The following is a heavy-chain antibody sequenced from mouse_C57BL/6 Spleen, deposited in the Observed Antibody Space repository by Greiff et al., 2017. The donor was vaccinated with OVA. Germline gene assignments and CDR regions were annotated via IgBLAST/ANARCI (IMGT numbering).Heavy chain of an antibody. Sequence: VQLKESGPGMVKPSQSLSLTCTVTGYSITSGYDWHWIRHFPGNNLEWMGYISYSGSTNYNPYLNSRISITHDTSKNHFFLKLNYVTTEDTATYYCARAWDYFDYWGQGTTLTVSS. J-gene: IGHJ2*01. D-gene: IGHD4-1*01. CDR2: ISYSGST. V-gene: IGHV3-1*01. CDR3: ARAWDYFDY. CDR1: GYSITSGYD.